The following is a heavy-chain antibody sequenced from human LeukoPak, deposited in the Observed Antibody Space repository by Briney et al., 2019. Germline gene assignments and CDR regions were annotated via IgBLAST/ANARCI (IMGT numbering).Heavy chain of an antibody. Sequence: ASVKVSCKASGGTFISYAISWVRQAPGQGLEWMGRIIPILGIANYAQKFQGRVTITADKSTSAAYMELSSLRSEDTAVYYCAREDIAAAGTYYYYYGMDVWGQGTTVTVSS. CDR2: IIPILGIA. D-gene: IGHD6-13*01. J-gene: IGHJ6*02. CDR3: AREDIAAAGTYYYYYGMDV. V-gene: IGHV1-69*04. CDR1: GGTFISYA.